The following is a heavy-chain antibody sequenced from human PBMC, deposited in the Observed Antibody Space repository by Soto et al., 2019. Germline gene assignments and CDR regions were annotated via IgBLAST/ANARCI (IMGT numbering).Heavy chain of an antibody. V-gene: IGHV3-53*01. Sequence: EVQLVEAGGGSIQPGGSLRLSCAASGITVSNNYMSWVRQAPGKGLEWVSLIYSAGSTYYADSVKGRFTVSRDSSKNTLYLQMNSLRAEDTAVYYCAAYSTLDYWGQGALVTVSS. CDR3: AAYSTLDY. J-gene: IGHJ4*02. D-gene: IGHD2-2*01. CDR1: GITVSNNY. CDR2: IYSAGST.